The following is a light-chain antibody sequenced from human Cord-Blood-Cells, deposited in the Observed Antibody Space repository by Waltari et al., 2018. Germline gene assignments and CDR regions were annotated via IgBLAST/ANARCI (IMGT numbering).Light chain of an antibody. V-gene: IGLV3-10*01. Sequence: SYELTQPPSVSVSPGQTARIPCSGDALPKQYDYWDQQKSGQAPVLVIYEESKRPSGIPERFSGSSSGTMATLTISGAQVEDEADYYCYSTDSSGNHVVFGGGTKLTVL. CDR3: YSTDSSGNHVV. CDR2: EES. CDR1: ALPKQY. J-gene: IGLJ2*01.